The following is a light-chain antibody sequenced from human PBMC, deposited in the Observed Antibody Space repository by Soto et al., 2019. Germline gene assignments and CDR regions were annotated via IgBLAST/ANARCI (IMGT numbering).Light chain of an antibody. CDR3: QQYNSYSRET. CDR1: QSISSW. Sequence: DIQMTQSPSTLSSSVGDRVTITCRASQSISSWLAWYQQKPGKAPKLLFYDASSLESGVPSRLSGSGSGAEFTLTISSLQLDDFATYYCQQYNSYSRETFGQGTKVDIK. CDR2: DAS. V-gene: IGKV1-5*01. J-gene: IGKJ1*01.